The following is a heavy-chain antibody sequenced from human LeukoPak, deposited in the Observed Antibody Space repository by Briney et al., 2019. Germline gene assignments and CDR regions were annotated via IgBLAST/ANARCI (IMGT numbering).Heavy chain of an antibody. J-gene: IGHJ6*03. CDR2: ISSSSSYI. V-gene: IGHV3-21*01. CDR1: GFTFSSYS. Sequence: GGSLRLSCAASGFTFSSYSMNWVRQAPGKGLEWVSSISSSSSYIYYADSVKGRFTISRDNAKNSLYLQMNSLRAEDTAVYYCARDPRYYDFWSGYYYYYYYYMDVWGKGTTVTVSS. CDR3: ARDPRYYDFWSGYYYYYYYYMDV. D-gene: IGHD3-3*01.